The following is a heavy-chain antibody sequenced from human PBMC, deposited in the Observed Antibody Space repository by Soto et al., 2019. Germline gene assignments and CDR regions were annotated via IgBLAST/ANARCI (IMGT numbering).Heavy chain of an antibody. Sequence: QVQLQESGPGLVKPSETLSLTCTVSGGSIDTYYWSWIRQPPGKGLEYIGYISHTGTTDSNPSLKSRVTLSIDTSKNPFSLNLSSVTASDTASYYCARLIRGAAAAFDSWGQGSLVTVSS. CDR3: ARLIRGAAAAFDS. V-gene: IGHV4-59*08. CDR1: GGSIDTYY. CDR2: ISHTGTT. D-gene: IGHD6-25*01. J-gene: IGHJ4*02.